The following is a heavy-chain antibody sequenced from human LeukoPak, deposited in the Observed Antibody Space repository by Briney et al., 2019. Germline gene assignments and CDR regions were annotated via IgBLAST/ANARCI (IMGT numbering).Heavy chain of an antibody. CDR2: IWYDGSNK. CDR3: ARAPLYSSSWYGVDY. Sequence: PGRSLRLSCAASGFTFSSYGMHWVRQAPGKGLEWVAVIWYDGSNKYYADSVKGRFTISRDNSKNTLYLQMNSLRAEDTAVYYCARAPLYSSSWYGVDYGGQGTLVTVS. V-gene: IGHV3-33*01. CDR1: GFTFSSYG. J-gene: IGHJ4*02. D-gene: IGHD6-13*01.